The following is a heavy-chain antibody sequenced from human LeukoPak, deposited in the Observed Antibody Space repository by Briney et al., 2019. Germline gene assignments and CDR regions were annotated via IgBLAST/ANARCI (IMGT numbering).Heavy chain of an antibody. Sequence: WGSLRPSCAASGFNFSDYYLSWVRQAPGKGLGWVSYFSSSGSTIYYADSVKGRFTISRDNAKNSLYLQMNSLRAEDTAVYYCARIAVAGKVFDYWGQGTLVTVSS. D-gene: IGHD6-19*01. CDR3: ARIAVAGKVFDY. V-gene: IGHV3-11*01. J-gene: IGHJ4*02. CDR2: FSSSGSTI. CDR1: GFNFSDYY.